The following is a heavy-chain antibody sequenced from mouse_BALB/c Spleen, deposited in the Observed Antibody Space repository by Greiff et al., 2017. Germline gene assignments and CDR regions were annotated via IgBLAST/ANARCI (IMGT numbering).Heavy chain of an antibody. J-gene: IGHJ3*01. V-gene: IGHV5-4*02. CDR3: AREITTATPPFAY. Sequence: EVKLMESGGGLVKPGGSLKLSCAASGFTFSDYYMYWVRQTPEKRLEWVATISDGGSYTYYPDSVKGRFTISRDNAKNNLYLQMSSLKSEDTAMYYCAREITTATPPFAYWGQGTLVTVSA. CDR2: ISDGGSYT. CDR1: GFTFSDYY. D-gene: IGHD1-2*01.